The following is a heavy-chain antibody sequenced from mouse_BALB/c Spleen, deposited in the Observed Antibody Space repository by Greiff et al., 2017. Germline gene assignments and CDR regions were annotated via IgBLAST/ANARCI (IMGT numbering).Heavy chain of an antibody. CDR2: IDPANGNT. CDR1: GFNIKDTY. CDR3: ARSYRYDARVPFDY. Sequence: EVQLQESGAELVKPGASVKLSCTASGFNIKDTYMHWVKQRPEQGLEWIGRIDPANGNTKYDPKFQGKATITADTSSNTAYLQLSSLTSEDTAVYYCARSYRYDARVPFDYWGQGTTLTVSS. J-gene: IGHJ2*01. D-gene: IGHD2-14*01. V-gene: IGHV14-3*02.